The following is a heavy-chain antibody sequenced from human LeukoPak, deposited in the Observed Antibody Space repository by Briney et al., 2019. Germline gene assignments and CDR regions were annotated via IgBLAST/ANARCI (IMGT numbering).Heavy chain of an antibody. CDR1: GFTFSDAW. V-gene: IGHV3-21*01. Sequence: GGSLRLSCAASGFTFSDAWMTWVRQAPGKGLEWVSSISSSSSYIYYADSVRGRFTISRDNAKNSLYLQMNSLRAEDTAVYYCARAEGVSPYYYYMDVWGKGTTVTVSS. D-gene: IGHD3-10*01. J-gene: IGHJ6*03. CDR2: ISSSSSYI. CDR3: ARAEGVSPYYYYMDV.